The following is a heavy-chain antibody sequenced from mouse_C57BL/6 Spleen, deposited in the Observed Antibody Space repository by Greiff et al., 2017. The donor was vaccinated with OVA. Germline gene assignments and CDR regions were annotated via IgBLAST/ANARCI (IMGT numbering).Heavy chain of an antibody. CDR1: GYAFSSYW. Sequence: QVQLKESGAELVKPGASVKISCKASGYAFSSYWMNWVKQRPGKGLEWIGQIYPGDGDTNYNGKFKGKATLTADKSSSTAYMQLSSLTSEDSAVYFCARSNWVYYAMDYWGQGTSVTVSS. D-gene: IGHD4-1*01. V-gene: IGHV1-80*01. CDR2: IYPGDGDT. CDR3: ARSNWVYYAMDY. J-gene: IGHJ4*01.